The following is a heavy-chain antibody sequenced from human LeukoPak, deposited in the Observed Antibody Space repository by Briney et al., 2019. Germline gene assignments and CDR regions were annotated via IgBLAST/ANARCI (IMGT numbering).Heavy chain of an antibody. CDR2: IYSGGST. J-gene: IGHJ6*03. D-gene: IGHD2-15*01. Sequence: PGGSLRLSCAASGFTVSSNYMSWVRQAPGKGLEWVSVIYSGGSTYYADSVKGRFTISRHNSKNTLYLQMNSLRAEDTAVYYCARGGGGSRSEYMDVWGKGTTVTVSS. V-gene: IGHV3-53*04. CDR1: GFTVSSNY. CDR3: ARGGGGSRSEYMDV.